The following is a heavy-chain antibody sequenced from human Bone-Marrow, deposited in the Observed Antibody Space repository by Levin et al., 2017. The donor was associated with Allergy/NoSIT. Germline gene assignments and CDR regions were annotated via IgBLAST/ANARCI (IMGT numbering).Heavy chain of an antibody. J-gene: IGHJ6*02. CDR3: ARENYDSSGYYYDYGMDV. D-gene: IGHD3-22*01. V-gene: IGHV1-69*01. Sequence: SSFYFSCKASGGTFSSYAISWVRQAPGQVLSCLFFLLPLFFPATSAPQFPCRVTITADESTSTAYMELSSLRSEDTAVYYCARENYDSSGYYYDYGMDVWGQGTTVTVSS. CDR2: LLPLFFPA. CDR1: GGTFSSYA.